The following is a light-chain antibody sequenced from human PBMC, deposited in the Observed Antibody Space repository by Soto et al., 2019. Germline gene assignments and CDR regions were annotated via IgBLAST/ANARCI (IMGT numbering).Light chain of an antibody. Sequence: EIVMTQSPATLSVSPGERVTLSCRASQSISSNLAWYQQRPGQAPRLPIYGASTRATGIPARFSGSGSGTEFTLTISSLQSEDFAVYYCQQYNSWPRTFGQGTKVDIK. CDR2: GAS. CDR3: QQYNSWPRT. CDR1: QSISSN. V-gene: IGKV3-15*01. J-gene: IGKJ1*01.